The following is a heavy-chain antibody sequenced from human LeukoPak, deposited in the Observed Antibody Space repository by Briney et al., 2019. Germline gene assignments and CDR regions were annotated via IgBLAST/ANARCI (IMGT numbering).Heavy chain of an antibody. J-gene: IGHJ4*02. CDR1: GYTFTSYG. D-gene: IGHD1-26*01. Sequence: ASVNLSCKASGYTFTSYGISWVRQAPGQGLEWMGWISAYNGNTNYAQKLQGRVTMTTDTSTSTAYMELRSLRSDDTAVYYCARDHIVGAPAFRRFDYWGQGTLVTVSS. CDR2: ISAYNGNT. CDR3: ARDHIVGAPAFRRFDY. V-gene: IGHV1-18*01.